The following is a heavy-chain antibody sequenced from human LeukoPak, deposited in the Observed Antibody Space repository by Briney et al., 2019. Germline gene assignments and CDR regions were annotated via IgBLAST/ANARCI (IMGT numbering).Heavy chain of an antibody. CDR2: INPNSGGT. J-gene: IGHJ4*02. Sequence: ASVKVSCKASGYTFTCYYMHWVRQAPGQGREWMGWINPNSGGTTYAQKFQGRVTMTRDTSISTAYMELSRLRSDDTAVYYCARVRNYYGDYFYFDHWGQGTLVTVSS. CDR3: ARVRNYYGDYFYFDH. D-gene: IGHD4-17*01. CDR1: GYTFTCYY. V-gene: IGHV1-2*02.